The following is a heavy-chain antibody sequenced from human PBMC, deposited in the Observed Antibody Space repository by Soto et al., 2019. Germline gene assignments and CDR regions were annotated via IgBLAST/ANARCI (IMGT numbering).Heavy chain of an antibody. D-gene: IGHD1-26*01. CDR3: SRDRSAGGNFDY. CDR2: ISAYNGNT. CDR1: GYTFTSYG. J-gene: IGHJ4*02. Sequence: ASVKVSCKASGYTFTSYGISWVRQAPGQGLEWMGWISAYNGNTNYAQKLQGRVTMTTDTSTSTAYMELRSLRSDDTAVYYCSRDRSAGGNFDYWGQGTLVTVSS. V-gene: IGHV1-18*01.